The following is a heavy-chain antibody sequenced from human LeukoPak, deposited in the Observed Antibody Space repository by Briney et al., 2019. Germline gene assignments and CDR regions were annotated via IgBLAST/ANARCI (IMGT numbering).Heavy chain of an antibody. CDR1: GFPFSSHG. CDR2: ISPGGPT. Sequence: GGSLRLSCAGSGFPFSSHGMNWVRQAPGKGLEWVSGISPGGPTYYADSVKGRFTISRDDSKNTLYLQMKNLRADDTAVYYCAKDGAWLRFDDWGQGILVSVSS. D-gene: IGHD5-12*01. V-gene: IGHV3-23*01. CDR3: AKDGAWLRFDD. J-gene: IGHJ4*02.